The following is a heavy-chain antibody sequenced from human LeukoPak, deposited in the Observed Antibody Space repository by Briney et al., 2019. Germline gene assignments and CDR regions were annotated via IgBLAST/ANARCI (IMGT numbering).Heavy chain of an antibody. CDR2: IRNDESDK. CDR1: GFTLSNYG. J-gene: IGHJ4*02. V-gene: IGHV3-30*02. D-gene: IGHD3-10*01. CDR3: ARVPLGVTGKTFGRGNCY. Sequence: GGSLRLSCAASGFTLSNYGMHWVRQAPGQGLEWVAFIRNDESDKFYIESVKGRFTLFRDNSKNTLYMQMNSLRPDDTAMYFCARVPLGVTGKTFGRGNCYRGQGTLVTVSS.